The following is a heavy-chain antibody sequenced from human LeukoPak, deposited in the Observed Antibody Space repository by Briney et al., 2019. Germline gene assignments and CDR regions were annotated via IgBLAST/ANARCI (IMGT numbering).Heavy chain of an antibody. CDR1: GGSISSGDYY. V-gene: IGHV4-30-4*01. D-gene: IGHD3-22*01. CDR2: TYYSGST. Sequence: SQTLSLTCTVSGGSISSGDYYWSWIRQPPGKGLEWIGYTYYSGSTYYNPSLKSRVTKSVDTSKNQFSLKLSSVTAADTAVYYCARAPNYYDSSGYLDYWGQGTLVTVSS. J-gene: IGHJ4*02. CDR3: ARAPNYYDSSGYLDY.